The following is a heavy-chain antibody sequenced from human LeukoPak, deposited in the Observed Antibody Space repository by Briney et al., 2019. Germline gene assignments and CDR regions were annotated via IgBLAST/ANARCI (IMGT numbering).Heavy chain of an antibody. J-gene: IGHJ4*02. CDR2: ISYDGSNK. CDR3: AKDRGQVREYYFDY. CDR1: GFTFSSYG. V-gene: IGHV3-30*18. Sequence: GGSLRLSCAASGFTFSSYGMHWVRQAPGKGLEWVAVISYDGSNKYYADSVKGRFTISRDNSKNTLYLQMNSLRAEDTAVYYCAKDRGQVREYYFDYWGQGTLVTVSS.